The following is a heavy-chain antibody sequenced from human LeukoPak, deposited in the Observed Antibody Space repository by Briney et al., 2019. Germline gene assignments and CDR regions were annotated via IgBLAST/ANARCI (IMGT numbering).Heavy chain of an antibody. Sequence: GGSLRLSCAASGFTFSSYGMHWVRQAPGKGLEWVAVISYDGSNKYYADSVKGRFTISRDNSKNTLYLQMNSLRAEDTAVYYCAKDVRRYYDSSGPLGYWGQGTLVTVSS. J-gene: IGHJ4*02. V-gene: IGHV3-30*18. CDR2: ISYDGSNK. D-gene: IGHD3-22*01. CDR3: AKDVRRYYDSSGPLGY. CDR1: GFTFSSYG.